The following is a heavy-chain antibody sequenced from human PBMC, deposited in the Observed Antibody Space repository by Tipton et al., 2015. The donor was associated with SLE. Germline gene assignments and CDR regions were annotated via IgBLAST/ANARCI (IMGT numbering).Heavy chain of an antibody. J-gene: IGHJ6*02. CDR2: IRYDGSNK. CDR3: AKSTVVTPLWYYGMDV. V-gene: IGHV3-30*02. Sequence: GSLRLSCAASGFTFSSYGMHWVRQAPGKGLEWVAFIRYDGSNKYYADSVKGRFTISRDNSKNTLYLQMNSLRAEDTAVYYCAKSTVVTPLWYYGMDVWGQGTTVTVSS. CDR1: GFTFSSYG. D-gene: IGHD4-23*01.